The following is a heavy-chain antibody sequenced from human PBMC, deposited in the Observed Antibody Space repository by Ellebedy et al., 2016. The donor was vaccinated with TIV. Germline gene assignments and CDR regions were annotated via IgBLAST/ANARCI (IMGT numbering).Heavy chain of an antibody. Sequence: SETLSLTXAVYGGSFSGYYWSWIRQPPGKGLEWIGEINHSGSTNYNPSLKSRVTISVDTSKNQFSLKLSSVTAADTAVYYCARGLVITFGGVIYYYFDYWGQGTLVTVSS. D-gene: IGHD3-16*01. CDR2: INHSGST. V-gene: IGHV4-34*01. J-gene: IGHJ4*02. CDR1: GGSFSGYY. CDR3: ARGLVITFGGVIYYYFDY.